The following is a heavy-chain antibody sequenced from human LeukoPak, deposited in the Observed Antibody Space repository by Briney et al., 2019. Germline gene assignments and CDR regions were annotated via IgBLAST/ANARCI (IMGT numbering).Heavy chain of an antibody. CDR2: INHSGST. J-gene: IGHJ6*03. CDR3: ARAHKDYGDYGYYYYMDV. CDR1: GGSFSGYY. Sequence: SETLSLTCAVYGGSFSGYYWSWIRQPPGKGLEWIGEINHSGSTNYNPSLKSRVPISVDTSKNQFSLKLSSVTAADTAVYYCARAHKDYGDYGYYYYMDVWGKGTTVTVSS. D-gene: IGHD4-17*01. V-gene: IGHV4-34*01.